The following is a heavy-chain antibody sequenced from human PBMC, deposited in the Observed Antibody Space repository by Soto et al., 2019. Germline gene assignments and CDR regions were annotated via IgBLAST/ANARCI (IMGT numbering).Heavy chain of an antibody. J-gene: IGHJ4*02. CDR1: GGSISSGGYS. CDR3: ARAGGLGAVAADY. CDR2: IYHSGST. Sequence: QLQLQESGSGLVKPSQTLSLTCAVSGGSISSGGYSWSWIRQPPGKGLEWIGYIYHSGSTYYNPSLTRRLTISVDRSRNQCALKLSSVTAADTAVYYCARAGGLGAVAADYWGQGTLVTVSS. V-gene: IGHV4-30-2*01. D-gene: IGHD6-19*01.